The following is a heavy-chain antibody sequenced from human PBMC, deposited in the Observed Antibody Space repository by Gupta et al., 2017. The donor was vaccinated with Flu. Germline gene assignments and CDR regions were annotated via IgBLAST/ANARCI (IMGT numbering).Heavy chain of an antibody. CDR2: IDPTTGTT. Sequence: QVQLVQSGTEVTKPGASVRLSCKASGYGFGRYYVHWLRQASGHGCEWVGIIDPTTGTTSHAQKLEGRVTMTSDTATTTVYMELTSLRSDDTAVYYCARDPYGGRSSISGSLTSSFDPWGQGTLVTVSS. D-gene: IGHD6-25*01. CDR1: GYGFGRYY. CDR3: ARDPYGGRSSISGSLTSSFDP. V-gene: IGHV1-46*04. J-gene: IGHJ5*02.